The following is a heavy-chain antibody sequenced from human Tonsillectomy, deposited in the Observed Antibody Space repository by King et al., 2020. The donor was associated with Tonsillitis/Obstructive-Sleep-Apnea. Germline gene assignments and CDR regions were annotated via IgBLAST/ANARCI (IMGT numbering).Heavy chain of an antibody. V-gene: IGHV3-30*01. CDR2: ISYDGSNK. CDR1: GFTFSSYA. J-gene: IGHJ6*03. CDR3: ARATDYGEICYYYYMDV. D-gene: IGHD4-17*01. Sequence: QVQLVESGGGVVQPGRSLRLSCAASGFTFSSYAMHWVRQAPGKGLEWVAVISYDGSNKYYADSVKGRFTISRDNSKNTLYLQMNSLRAEDTALYYCARATDYGEICYYYYMDVWGKGTTVTVSS.